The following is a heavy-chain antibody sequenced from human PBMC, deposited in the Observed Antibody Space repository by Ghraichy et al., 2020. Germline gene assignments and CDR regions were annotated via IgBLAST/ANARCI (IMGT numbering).Heavy chain of an antibody. Sequence: SGPTLVKPTETLTLTCTFSGFSLGTAGLGVGWIRQPPGKALEWLALIYWDDDQRFSPSLRSRLTIAKDTSDNQVVLTLTNVDPADTGTYYCAHTAYCSGGSCYPPGHFNWFDPWRQGTLVTVSS. D-gene: IGHD2-15*01. CDR1: GFSLGTAGLG. CDR3: AHTAYCSGGSCYPPGHFNWFDP. CDR2: IYWDDDQ. J-gene: IGHJ5*02. V-gene: IGHV2-5*02.